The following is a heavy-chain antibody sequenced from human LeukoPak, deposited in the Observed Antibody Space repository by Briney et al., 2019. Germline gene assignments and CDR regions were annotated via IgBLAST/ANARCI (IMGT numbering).Heavy chain of an antibody. D-gene: IGHD2-2*01. Sequence: GSSVKVSCKASGGTFSSCAISWVRQAPGQGLEWMGGIIPIFGTANYAQKFQGRVTITADESTSTAYMELSSLRSEDTAVYYCARAIVVVPEPYYYYGMDVWGKGTTVTVSS. J-gene: IGHJ6*04. CDR2: IIPIFGTA. CDR1: GGTFSSCA. V-gene: IGHV1-69*01. CDR3: ARAIVVVPEPYYYYGMDV.